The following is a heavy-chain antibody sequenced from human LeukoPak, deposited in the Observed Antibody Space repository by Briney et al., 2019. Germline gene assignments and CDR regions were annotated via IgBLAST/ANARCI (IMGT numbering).Heavy chain of an antibody. CDR1: GFTFSSYA. CDR2: ISGSGGST. Sequence: GGSLRLSCAASGFTFSSYAMSWVRQAPGKGLEWVSAISGSGGSTYYADSVKGRFTISRDNSKNTLYLQMNSLRAEDTAVYYCARVDSSGAYLPYYFDYWGQGTLVTVSS. CDR3: ARVDSSGAYLPYYFDY. V-gene: IGHV3-23*01. J-gene: IGHJ4*02. D-gene: IGHD3-22*01.